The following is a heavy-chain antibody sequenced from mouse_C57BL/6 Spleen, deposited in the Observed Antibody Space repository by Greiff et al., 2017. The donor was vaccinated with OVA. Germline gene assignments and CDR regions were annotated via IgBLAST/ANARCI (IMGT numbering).Heavy chain of an antibody. CDR3: ARSEPGFDY. CDR2: IYPSDSET. J-gene: IGHJ2*01. Sequence: VQLQQPGAELVRPGSSVKLSCKASGYTFTSYWMDWVKQRPGQGLEWIGNIYPSDSETHYNQKFKDKATLTVDKSSSTAYMQLSSLTSEDSAVYYCARSEPGFDYWGQGTTLTVSS. V-gene: IGHV1-61*01. CDR1: GYTFTSYW.